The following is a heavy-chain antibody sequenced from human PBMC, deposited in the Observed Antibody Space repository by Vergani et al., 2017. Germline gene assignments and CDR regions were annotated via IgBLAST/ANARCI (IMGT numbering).Heavy chain of an antibody. J-gene: IGHJ4*02. Sequence: EVQLVESGGGLVKPGGSLRLSCAASGFTFSNAWMGWVRQAPGKGLEWVGRIKSKTDGGTTDYAAPVKGRFTISRDDSKNTLYLQMNSLKTEDTAVYYCTTGLLVAGQTVRDYWGQGTLVTVSS. CDR3: TTGLLVAGQTVRDY. V-gene: IGHV3-15*01. CDR1: GFTFSNAW. CDR2: IKSKTDGGTT. D-gene: IGHD6-19*01.